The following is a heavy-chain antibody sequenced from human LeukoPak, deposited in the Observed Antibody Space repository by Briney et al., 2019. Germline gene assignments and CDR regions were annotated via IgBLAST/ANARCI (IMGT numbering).Heavy chain of an antibody. CDR1: GYTFTSYY. CDR3: ARDRYSYGFGY. V-gene: IGHV1-46*01. D-gene: IGHD5-18*01. CDR2: INPSGGST. Sequence: ASVKVSCKASGYTFTSYYMHWVRQAPGQGLEWMGIINPSGGSTSYAQKFQGRVTMTRDTSTSTVYMELSSLRSEDTAVYCCARDRYSYGFGYWGQGTLVTVSS. J-gene: IGHJ4*02.